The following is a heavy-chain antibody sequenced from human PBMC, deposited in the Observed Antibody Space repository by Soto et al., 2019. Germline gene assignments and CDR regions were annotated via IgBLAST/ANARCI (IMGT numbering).Heavy chain of an antibody. CDR2: IIPIFGTA. D-gene: IGHD2-15*01. CDR3: ARGPYCSGGSCYYGSWFDP. J-gene: IGHJ5*02. CDR1: VGTFSSYA. V-gene: IGHV1-69*13. Sequence: SVKVSCKASVGTFSSYAISWVRQAPGQGLEWMGGIIPIFGTANYAQKFQGRVTITADESTSTAYMELSSLRSEDTAVYYCARGPYCSGGSCYYGSWFDPWGQGTLVTVSS.